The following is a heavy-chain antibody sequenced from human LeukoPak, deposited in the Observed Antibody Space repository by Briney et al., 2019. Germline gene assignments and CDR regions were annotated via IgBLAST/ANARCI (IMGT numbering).Heavy chain of an antibody. J-gene: IGHJ4*02. Sequence: GGSPRLSCAASGFTFSSYAMSWVRQAPGEGLEWVSLLSGSGGSTYYADSVKGRFTISRDNSKNTLYLQMNSLRAEDTAVYYCAKAWLEQGGMFDYWGQGTPVTVSS. V-gene: IGHV3-23*01. CDR3: AKAWLEQGGMFDY. CDR1: GFTFSSYA. CDR2: LSGSGGST. D-gene: IGHD1/OR15-1a*01.